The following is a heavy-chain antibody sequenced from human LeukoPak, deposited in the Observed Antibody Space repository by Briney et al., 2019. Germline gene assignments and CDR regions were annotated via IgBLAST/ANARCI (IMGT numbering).Heavy chain of an antibody. J-gene: IGHJ6*03. Sequence: GSLGLSCAASGFTFSSYAMSWVRQAPGKGLEWASAISGSGGSTYYADSVKGRFTISRDNSKNTLYLQMNSLRAEDTAVYYCAKVPLAAAGPLPPDYYMDVWGKGTTVTVSS. CDR3: AKVPLAAAGPLPPDYYMDV. V-gene: IGHV3-23*01. D-gene: IGHD6-13*01. CDR1: GFTFSSYA. CDR2: ISGSGGST.